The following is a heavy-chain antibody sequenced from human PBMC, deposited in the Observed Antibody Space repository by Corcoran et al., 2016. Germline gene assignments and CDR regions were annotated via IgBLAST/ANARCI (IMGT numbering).Heavy chain of an antibody. CDR2: ISSSSSTI. D-gene: IGHD2-15*01. CDR1: GFTFSDYS. Sequence: EVQLVESGGGLVQPGGSLRLSCAASGFTFSDYSMNWVRQAPGKGLEWVSYISSSSSTIHYAGSVKGRFTISRDNAWDSLYLKMNSLRDEDTAVYYCARRCSGASCYFDNWGQGTLVTVSS. V-gene: IGHV3-48*02. J-gene: IGHJ4*02. CDR3: ARRCSGASCYFDN.